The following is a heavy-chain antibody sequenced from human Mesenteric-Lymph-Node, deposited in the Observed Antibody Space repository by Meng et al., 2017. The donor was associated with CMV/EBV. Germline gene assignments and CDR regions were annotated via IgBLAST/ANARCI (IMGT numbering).Heavy chain of an antibody. J-gene: IGHJ4*02. V-gene: IGHV1-18*01. CDR2: ISAYNGNT. CDR1: GYTFNSYG. Sequence: SCKASGYTFNSYGISWVRQAPGQGLEWMGWISAYNGNTNYAQKLQGRVTMTTDTSTSTAYMELRSLRSDDTAVYYCARVLAAAAPFDYWGQGTLVTVSS. D-gene: IGHD6-13*01. CDR3: ARVLAAAAPFDY.